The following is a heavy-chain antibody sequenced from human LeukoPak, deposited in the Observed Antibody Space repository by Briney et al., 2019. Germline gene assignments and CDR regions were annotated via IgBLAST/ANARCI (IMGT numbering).Heavy chain of an antibody. CDR1: GGSISSYY. CDR3: ARGGEVILNPFDY. J-gene: IGHJ4*02. Sequence: SETLSLTCTVSGGSISSYYWSWIRQPPGKGLEWIGYIHYSGSTNYNPSLKSRVTISVDTSKNQFSLKLSSVTAADTAVYYCARGGEVILNPFDYWGQGTLVTVSS. CDR2: IHYSGST. D-gene: IGHD3-3*01. V-gene: IGHV4-59*08.